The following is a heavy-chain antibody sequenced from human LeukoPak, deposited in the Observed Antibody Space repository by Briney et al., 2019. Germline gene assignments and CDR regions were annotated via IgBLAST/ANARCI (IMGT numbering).Heavy chain of an antibody. CDR3: ASVSSGHVPGT. J-gene: IGHJ5*02. Sequence: SETLSLTCTISGGSVSDYYWSWIRQSPGKGLEWIGYIYYTGSTTYNPSLKSRVTMSADTSKNQFSLNLNSVTAADTAVYYCASVSSGHVPGTWGQGTLVTVSS. CDR1: GGSVSDYY. V-gene: IGHV4-59*02. D-gene: IGHD6-19*01. CDR2: IYYTGST.